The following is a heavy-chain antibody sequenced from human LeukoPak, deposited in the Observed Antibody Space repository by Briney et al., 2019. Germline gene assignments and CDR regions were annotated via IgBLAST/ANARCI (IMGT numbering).Heavy chain of an antibody. Sequence: GGSLRLSCVASGITFSSYSMNWVRQAPGKGLEWVSYISSFSGTINYADSVKGRFTISRDNSKNTVYLQMNSLRAEDTAVYYCAKDSYEFGEEYWGQGTLVTVSS. D-gene: IGHD3-10*01. CDR2: ISSFSGTI. V-gene: IGHV3-48*01. J-gene: IGHJ4*02. CDR3: AKDSYEFGEEY. CDR1: GITFSSYS.